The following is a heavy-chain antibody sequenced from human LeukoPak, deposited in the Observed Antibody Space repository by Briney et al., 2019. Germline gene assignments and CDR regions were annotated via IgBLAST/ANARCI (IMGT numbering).Heavy chain of an antibody. V-gene: IGHV4-4*07. D-gene: IGHD3-9*01. J-gene: IGHJ3*02. CDR1: GGSISSYY. CDR3: ASSNRYYDILASYRTSDAFDI. CDR2: IYTSGST. Sequence: SGTLSLTCTVSGGSISSYYWSWIRQPAGKGLEWIGRIYTSGSTNYNPSLKSRVTMSVAAPKNQFSLKQSSVTAADTAVYYCASSNRYYDILASYRTSDAFDIWGQGTMVTVSS.